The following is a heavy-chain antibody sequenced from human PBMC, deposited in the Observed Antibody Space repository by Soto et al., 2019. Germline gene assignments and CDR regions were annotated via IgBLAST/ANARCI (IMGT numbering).Heavy chain of an antibody. Sequence: ASVKVSCKASGYTFTSYGISWVRQAPGQGLEWMGWISAYNGNTNYAQKLQGRVTMTTDTSTSTAYMELRSLRSDDTAVYYCARVADYIWGSYRYTGPAFDIWGQGTLVTVSS. D-gene: IGHD3-16*02. V-gene: IGHV1-18*01. CDR1: GYTFTSYG. CDR2: ISAYNGNT. J-gene: IGHJ4*02. CDR3: ARVADYIWGSYRYTGPAFDI.